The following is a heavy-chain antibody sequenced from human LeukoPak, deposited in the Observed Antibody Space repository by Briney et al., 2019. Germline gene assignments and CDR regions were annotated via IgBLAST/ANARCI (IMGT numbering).Heavy chain of an antibody. CDR2: IYTSGST. CDR3: ARENSGSYREFDY. V-gene: IGHV4-4*07. Sequence: SETLSLTCTVSGGSISSYYWSWIRQPAGKGLEWIGRIYTSGSTNYNASLKSRVSMSVDTSKNQFSLKLISVTAADTAVFYCARENSGSYREFDYWGQGTLVTVSS. D-gene: IGHD1-26*01. CDR1: GGSISSYY. J-gene: IGHJ4*02.